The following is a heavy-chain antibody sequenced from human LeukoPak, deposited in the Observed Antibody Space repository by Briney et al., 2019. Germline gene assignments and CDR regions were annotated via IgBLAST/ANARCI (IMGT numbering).Heavy chain of an antibody. Sequence: ASVNVSCKASGGTFSSYAISWVRQAPGQGLEWMGIINPSGTSTSYAQKFQGRVSMTRDTSTSTVYMELSSLRSEDTAVYYCARDLNGYSSGWFDYWGQGTLVTVSS. CDR1: GGTFSSYA. CDR3: ARDLNGYSSGWFDY. CDR2: INPSGTST. V-gene: IGHV1-46*01. D-gene: IGHD6-19*01. J-gene: IGHJ4*02.